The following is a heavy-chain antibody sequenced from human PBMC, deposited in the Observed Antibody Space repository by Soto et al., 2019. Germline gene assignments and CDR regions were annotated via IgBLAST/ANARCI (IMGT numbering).Heavy chain of an antibody. CDR3: ARSTASTLSDH. Sequence: QPPGQGLEWMGWISASNGNTNYAQSLQGRVTLTTDTSTSTAYMELRSLRSDDTAFYYCARSTASTLSDHWGQGTLVTVSS. J-gene: IGHJ4*02. V-gene: IGHV1-18*01. CDR2: ISASNGNT.